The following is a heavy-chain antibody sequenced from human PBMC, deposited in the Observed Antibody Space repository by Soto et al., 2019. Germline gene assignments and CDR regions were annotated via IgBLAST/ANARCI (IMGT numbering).Heavy chain of an antibody. CDR2: ISAYNGNT. CDR3: AREYCSGGSCYPEHYYYYGMDV. J-gene: IGHJ6*02. D-gene: IGHD2-15*01. CDR1: GYTFTRYG. V-gene: IGHV1-18*01. Sequence: ASVKVSCKASGYTFTRYGISWVRQAPGQGLEWMGWISAYNGNTNYAQKLQGRVTMTTDTSTSTAYMELRSLRSDDTAVYYCAREYCSGGSCYPEHYYYYGMDVWG.